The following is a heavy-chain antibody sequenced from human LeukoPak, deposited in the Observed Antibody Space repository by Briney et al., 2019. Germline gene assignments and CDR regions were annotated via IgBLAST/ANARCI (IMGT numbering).Heavy chain of an antibody. D-gene: IGHD3-10*01. CDR3: AKTAMIKVIINTYPKGLNY. CDR1: GFTFSSNA. Sequence: PGGSLRLSCAASGFTFSSNAMNWVRQAPGKGLEWVAAIYGRGETTYYADLVKGRFTISRDNSKNTLYLKMNSLRAEDTAVYYCAKTAMIKVIINTYPKGLNYWGQGTLVTVSS. CDR2: IYGRGETT. J-gene: IGHJ4*02. V-gene: IGHV3-23*01.